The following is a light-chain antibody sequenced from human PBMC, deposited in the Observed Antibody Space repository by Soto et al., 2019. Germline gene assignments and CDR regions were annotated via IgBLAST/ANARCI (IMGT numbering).Light chain of an antibody. CDR1: RSDVGGYNL. V-gene: IGLV2-14*02. CDR2: DDI. J-gene: IGLJ1*01. Sequence: QSGLTQTASVSGSPGQSITMSCTGTRSDVGGYNLVSWYQQHPGKAPRLLIHDDIKRPSGVSDRFSGSKSGNTASLTISGLQAEDEADYYCSSYTSSRAYVFGIGTKLTVL. CDR3: SSYTSSRAYV.